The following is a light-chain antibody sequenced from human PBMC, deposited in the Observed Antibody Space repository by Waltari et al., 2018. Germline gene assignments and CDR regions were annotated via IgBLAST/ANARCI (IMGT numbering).Light chain of an antibody. Sequence: EIVLTPSPGTLSLSPGERATLSFRASQSVSSSYLAWYQQKPGQAPRLLIYGASNRAAGIPARFSGSGSGTEFTLTISSLQSEDFALYHCQQYSNWPPYSFGQGTKLEIK. CDR2: GAS. J-gene: IGKJ2*03. CDR3: QQYSNWPPYS. CDR1: QSVSSSY. V-gene: IGKV3-15*01.